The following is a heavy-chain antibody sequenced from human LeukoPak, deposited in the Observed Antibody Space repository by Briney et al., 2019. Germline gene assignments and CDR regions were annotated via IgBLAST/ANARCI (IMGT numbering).Heavy chain of an antibody. D-gene: IGHD3-10*01. Sequence: SETLSLTCTVSDGSITNYYWSWIRQPPGKGLEWVGHIYYSGSTNYNPSLKSRVTISLDTTNKQFSLILRSVAPAATAVYYCARVAKHFRGGISFYFMDVWGKGTTVTISS. V-gene: IGHV4-59*01. CDR3: ARVAKHFRGGISFYFMDV. CDR1: DGSITNYY. J-gene: IGHJ6*03. CDR2: IYYSGST.